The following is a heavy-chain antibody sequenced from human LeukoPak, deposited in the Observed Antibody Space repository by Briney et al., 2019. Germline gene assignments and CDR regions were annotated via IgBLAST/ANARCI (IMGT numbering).Heavy chain of an antibody. V-gene: IGHV3-30*04. CDR3: ARDRHIAGAGYYFDY. CDR2: VADDGKDK. D-gene: IGHD6-19*01. CDR1: GFAFSTYP. J-gene: IGHJ4*02. Sequence: PGHSLRLSCAASGFAFSTYPMHWVRQAPGKGLEWVAVVADDGKDKHYVESVKGRFTISRDNSKNTLYLQMNCLRVEDTAVYYCARDRHIAGAGYYFDYWGQGTLVTVSS.